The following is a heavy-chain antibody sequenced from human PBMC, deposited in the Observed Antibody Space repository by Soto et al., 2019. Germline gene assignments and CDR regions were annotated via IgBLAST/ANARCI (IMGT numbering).Heavy chain of an antibody. J-gene: IGHJ4*02. CDR3: ARVPDY. Sequence: SETLSLTCVVSGGSINSGGYSWSWYRQPPGKGLEWIGYIYHSGSTYYNPSLKNRVAISVDRSKNQFSLKLSSVTAADTAVYYCARVPDYWGQGALVTVSS. CDR1: GGSINSGGYS. CDR2: IYHSGST. V-gene: IGHV4-30-2*01.